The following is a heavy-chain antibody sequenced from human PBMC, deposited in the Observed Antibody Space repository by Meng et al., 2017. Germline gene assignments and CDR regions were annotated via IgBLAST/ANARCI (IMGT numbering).Heavy chain of an antibody. CDR2: MNPNSGNT. Sequence: GRLVEAGAEVKKPGASVKVSCKASGYTFTSYDINWVRQATGQGLEWMGWMNPNSGNTGYAQKFQGRVTMTRNTSISTAYMELSSLRSEDTAVYYCARQYSSSWYWFDPWGQGTLVTVSS. D-gene: IGHD6-13*01. J-gene: IGHJ5*02. CDR1: GYTFTSYD. V-gene: IGHV1-8*01. CDR3: ARQYSSSWYWFDP.